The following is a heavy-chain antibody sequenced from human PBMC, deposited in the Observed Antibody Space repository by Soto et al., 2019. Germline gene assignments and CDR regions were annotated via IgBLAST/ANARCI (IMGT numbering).Heavy chain of an antibody. J-gene: IGHJ6*03. V-gene: IGHV4-39*01. Sequence: SETLSLTCXVSGGSISSSSYYWGWIRQPPGKGLEWIGSIYYSGSTYYNPSLKSRVTISVDTSKNQFSLKLSSVTAADTAVYYCARHVRGIAAAGPHYYYYYYMDVWGKGTTVTVSS. CDR1: GGSISSSSYY. CDR3: ARHVRGIAAAGPHYYYYYYMDV. D-gene: IGHD6-13*01. CDR2: IYYSGST.